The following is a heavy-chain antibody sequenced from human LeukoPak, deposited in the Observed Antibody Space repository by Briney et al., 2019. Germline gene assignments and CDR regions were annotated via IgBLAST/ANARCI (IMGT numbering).Heavy chain of an antibody. Sequence: SGPTLVKPTQPLTLTCTFSGFSLSTSGVGVGWIRQPPGKALEWLTVIYWNDDKRYSPSLKSRLTITKDTSKNQVVLTMTNMDPVDTGTYYCAHRGEPRGGMDVWGQGTTVAVSS. CDR2: IYWNDDK. CDR1: GFSLSTSGVG. J-gene: IGHJ6*02. CDR3: AHRGEPRGGMDV. D-gene: IGHD1-14*01. V-gene: IGHV2-5*01.